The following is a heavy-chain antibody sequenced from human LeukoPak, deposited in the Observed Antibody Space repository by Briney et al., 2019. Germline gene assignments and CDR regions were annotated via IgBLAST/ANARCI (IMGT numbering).Heavy chain of an antibody. D-gene: IGHD2-21*02. Sequence: PGGSLRLSCAASGFTVSSNYMSWVRQAPGKGLEWVSIIYSGGSTYYADSVKGRFTISRDNSKNTLYLQMNSLRAEDTAVYYCAKGRGRFIVVVTALDYWGQGTLVTVSS. CDR1: GFTVSSNY. V-gene: IGHV3-66*01. CDR3: AKGRGRFIVVVTALDY. J-gene: IGHJ4*02. CDR2: IYSGGST.